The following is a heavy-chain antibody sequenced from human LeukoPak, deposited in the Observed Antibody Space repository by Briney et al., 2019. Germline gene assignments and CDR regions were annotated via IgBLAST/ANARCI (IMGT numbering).Heavy chain of an antibody. Sequence: ASVKVSCTASGYTFTDYYIHWVRQAPGRGLEWMGLINPASGDRDYAQRLQGRVTMTRDTSISTASMELSRLKSDDTAVYYCAGGQELFFEYWGQGTLVTVSS. CDR2: INPASGDR. CDR3: AGGQELFFEY. V-gene: IGHV1-2*02. J-gene: IGHJ4*02. CDR1: GYTFTDYY. D-gene: IGHD1-26*01.